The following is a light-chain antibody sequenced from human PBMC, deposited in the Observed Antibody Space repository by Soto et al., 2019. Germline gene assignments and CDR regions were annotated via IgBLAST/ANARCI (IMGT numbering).Light chain of an antibody. J-gene: IGKJ5*01. V-gene: IGKV3-11*01. CDR3: QQRSSWIT. CDR1: QSVSSH. CDR2: DTS. Sequence: EMVMTQSPAILSVSPGESATLSCRASQSVSSHLAWYQHKPGQAPRLLIYDTSTRATGVPARFSGSGSGTDFTLTISSLEPEDFAVYYCQQRSSWITFGQGTRLEIK.